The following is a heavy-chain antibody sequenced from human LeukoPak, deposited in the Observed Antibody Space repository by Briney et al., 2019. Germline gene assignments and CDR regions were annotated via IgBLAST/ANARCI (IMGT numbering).Heavy chain of an antibody. J-gene: IGHJ4*02. Sequence: SETLSLTCTVSGGSISSYYWSWIRQPPGKGLEWIGYIYYSGSTNYNPSLKSRVTISVDTSKNQFSLKLSSVTAADTAVYYCARCNSAYYFDYWGQGTLVTVSS. CDR1: GGSISSYY. D-gene: IGHD4-23*01. CDR3: ARCNSAYYFDY. V-gene: IGHV4-59*01. CDR2: IYYSGST.